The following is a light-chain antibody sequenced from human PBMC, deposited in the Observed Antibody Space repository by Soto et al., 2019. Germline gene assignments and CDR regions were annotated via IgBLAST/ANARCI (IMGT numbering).Light chain of an antibody. CDR1: SRDVGGYNY. Sequence: QSVLTQPASVSGSPGQSITISCTGTSRDVGGYNYVSWYQQHPGKAPKLMIYDVDNRPSGVSNRFSGSKSGNTASLTISGLQAEDEADYYCNSYSNTLLCVFGAGTKLTVL. CDR2: DVD. CDR3: NSYSNTLLCV. J-gene: IGLJ1*01. V-gene: IGLV2-14*03.